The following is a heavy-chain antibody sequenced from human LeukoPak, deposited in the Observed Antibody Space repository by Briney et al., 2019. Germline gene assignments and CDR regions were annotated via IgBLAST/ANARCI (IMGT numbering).Heavy chain of an antibody. Sequence: GASVKVSCKASGFTFTSSAMQWVRQARGQRLEWIGWIVVGSGDTNYAQNFQERVTITRDMSTSTAYMELSSLRSEDTAVYYCAATSWAHYYDSSGLKSMDVWGKGTTVTISS. CDR3: AATSWAHYYDSSGLKSMDV. V-gene: IGHV1-58*02. CDR1: GFTFTSSA. CDR2: IVVGSGDT. J-gene: IGHJ6*03. D-gene: IGHD3-22*01.